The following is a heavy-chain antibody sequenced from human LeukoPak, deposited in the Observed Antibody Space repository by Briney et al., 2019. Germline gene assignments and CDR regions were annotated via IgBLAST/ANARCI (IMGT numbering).Heavy chain of an antibody. V-gene: IGHV3-23*01. D-gene: IGHD3-22*01. J-gene: IGHJ4*02. Sequence: GGSLRLSCAASGFTFSSYAMNWVRQAPGKGLEWVSVISGSGGSTYYADSVKGRFTISRDNSKNTLYLQMKSLRAEDTAVYYCAKSGRYYYDSSGTLVQTKFDYWGQGTLVTVSS. CDR2: ISGSGGST. CDR1: GFTFSSYA. CDR3: AKSGRYYYDSSGTLVQTKFDY.